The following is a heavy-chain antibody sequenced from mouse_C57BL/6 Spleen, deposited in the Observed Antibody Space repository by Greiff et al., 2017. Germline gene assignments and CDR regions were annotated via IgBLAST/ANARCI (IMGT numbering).Heavy chain of an antibody. D-gene: IGHD2-5*01. Sequence: EVKLMESGAELVRPGASVKLSCTASGFNIKDDYMHWVKQRPEQGLEWIGWIDPENGDTEYASKFQGKATITADTSSNTAYLQLSSLTSEDTAVYYCTPYSNYFDYWGQGTTLTVSS. CDR1: GFNIKDDY. V-gene: IGHV14-4*01. J-gene: IGHJ2*01. CDR3: TPYSNYFDY. CDR2: IDPENGDT.